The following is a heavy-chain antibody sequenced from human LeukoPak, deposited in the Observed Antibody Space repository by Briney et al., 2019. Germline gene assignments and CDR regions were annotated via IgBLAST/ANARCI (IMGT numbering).Heavy chain of an antibody. Sequence: SETLSLTCTVSGYSISSGYYWGWIRQPPGKGLEWIGYIYYSGSTNYNPSLKSRVTISVDTSKNQFSLKLSSVTAADTAVYYCARAGGRYFDWSGINYWFDPWGQGILVTVSS. CDR1: GYSISSGYY. CDR3: ARAGGRYFDWSGINYWFDP. J-gene: IGHJ5*02. V-gene: IGHV4-61*01. D-gene: IGHD3-9*01. CDR2: IYYSGST.